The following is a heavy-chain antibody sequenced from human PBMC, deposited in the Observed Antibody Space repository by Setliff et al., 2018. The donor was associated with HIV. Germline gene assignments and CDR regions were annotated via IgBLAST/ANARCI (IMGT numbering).Heavy chain of an antibody. CDR2: IYYSGRT. V-gene: IGHV4-31*03. J-gene: IGHJ4*02. Sequence: SETLSLTCTVSGGSISSGGYYWSWIRQHPGKGLEWIGYIYYSGRTYYNPSLKSRVTISVDTSKNQFSLKLRSVTAADTAVYYCARQPLYNDYDWRSYYFDYWGQGSLVTVSS. CDR1: GGSISSGGYY. D-gene: IGHD5-12*01. CDR3: ARQPLYNDYDWRSYYFDY.